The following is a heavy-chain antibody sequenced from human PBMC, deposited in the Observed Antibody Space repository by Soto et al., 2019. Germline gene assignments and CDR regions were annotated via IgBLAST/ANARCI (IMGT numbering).Heavy chain of an antibody. CDR1: GFSVSTYN. Sequence: EVQLVESGGGLVKPGGSLRLSCAASGFSVSTYNMNWVRQAPGKGLEWVSSLSSSRTYIDYEDSVKGRFTISTDNAKNAVYLQRKSLRVEDTAVYYCAAAQVGNTDEFDYWGQGTLVTVFS. CDR3: AAAQVGNTDEFDY. J-gene: IGHJ4*02. V-gene: IGHV3-21*01. CDR2: LSSSRTYI. D-gene: IGHD1-26*01.